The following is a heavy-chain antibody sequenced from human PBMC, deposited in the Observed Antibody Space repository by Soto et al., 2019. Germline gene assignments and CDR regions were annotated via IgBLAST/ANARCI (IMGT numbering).Heavy chain of an antibody. Sequence: SETLSLTCTVSGGSISSGDYYWSWNRQPPGKGLEWIGYIYYSGSTNYNPALKSRVTISVDTSKSQFSLKLSSVTAADTAVYYCAKDSGYNYGYFRWFDPWGQGTLVTVSS. V-gene: IGHV4-30-4*02. CDR3: AKDSGYNYGYFRWFDP. CDR1: GGSISSGDYY. D-gene: IGHD5-18*01. J-gene: IGHJ5*02. CDR2: IYYSGST.